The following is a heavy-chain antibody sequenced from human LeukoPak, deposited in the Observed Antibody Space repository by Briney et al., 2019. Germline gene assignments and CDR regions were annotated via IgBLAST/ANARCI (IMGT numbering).Heavy chain of an antibody. CDR2: IYYSGST. V-gene: IGHV4-39*07. D-gene: IGHD6-13*01. CDR1: GGSISSYY. J-gene: IGHJ4*02. CDR3: ARVAEAAGLPFDY. Sequence: SETLSLTCTVSGGSISSYYWGWIRQPPGKGLEWIGSIYYSGSTYYNPSLKSRVTISVDTSKNQFSLKLSSVTAADTAVYYCARVAEAAGLPFDYWGQGTLVTVSS.